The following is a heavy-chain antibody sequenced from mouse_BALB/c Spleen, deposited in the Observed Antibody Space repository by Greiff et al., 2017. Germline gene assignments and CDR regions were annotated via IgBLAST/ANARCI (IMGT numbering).Heavy chain of an antibody. CDR3: ARSDGYYFDY. CDR1: GYTFTDYW. D-gene: IGHD2-3*01. V-gene: IGHV1-69*01. CDR2: IDTSDSYT. Sequence: QVHVKQPGAELVMPGASVKMSCKASGYTFTDYWMHWVKQRPGQGLEWIGAIDTSDSYTSYNQKFKVKATLTVDESSSTAYMQLSSLTSEDSAVYYCARSDGYYFDYWGQGTTLTVSS. J-gene: IGHJ2*01.